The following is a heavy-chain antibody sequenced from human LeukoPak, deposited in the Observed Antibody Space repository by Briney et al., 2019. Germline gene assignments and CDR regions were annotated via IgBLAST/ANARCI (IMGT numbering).Heavy chain of an antibody. CDR1: GGSISSYY. D-gene: IGHD3-3*01. CDR3: AKHGRIRSGYYRDHGWFDP. V-gene: IGHV4-4*09. Sequence: SGTLSLTCTVSGGSISSYYWSWIRQAPGKGLEWIGYIYTSGSTSYNPSLKSRVTISVDTSKNQCSLQLSSVTAADTAVYYCAKHGRIRSGYYRDHGWFDPWGQGTLVTVSS. J-gene: IGHJ5*02. CDR2: IYTSGST.